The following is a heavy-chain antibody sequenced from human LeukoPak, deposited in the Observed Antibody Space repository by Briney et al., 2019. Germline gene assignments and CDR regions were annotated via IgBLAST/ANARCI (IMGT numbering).Heavy chain of an antibody. CDR2: IDSDGITT. Sequence: PGGSLRLSCAASGFTFSNFWMHWVRQAPGKGLVWVSRIDSDGITTNYADSVKGRFTISRDNAKHTLYLQVNSLRAEDTAVYYCARSNSSSFDYWGQGTLVTVSS. D-gene: IGHD6-6*01. CDR3: ARSNSSSFDY. V-gene: IGHV3-74*01. CDR1: GFTFSNFW. J-gene: IGHJ4*02.